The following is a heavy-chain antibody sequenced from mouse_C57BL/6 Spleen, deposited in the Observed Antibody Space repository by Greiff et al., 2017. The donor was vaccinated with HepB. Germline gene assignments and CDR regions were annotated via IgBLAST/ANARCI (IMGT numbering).Heavy chain of an antibody. J-gene: IGHJ3*01. V-gene: IGHV1-15*01. D-gene: IGHD1-1*01. CDR2: IDPETGGT. Sequence: VQLQQSGAELVRPGASVTLSCKASGYTFTDYEMHWVKQTPVHGLEWIGAIDPETGGTAYNQKFKGKAILTADKSSSTAYMELRSLTSEDSAVYYCTGSSYPAWFAYWGQGTLVTVSA. CDR3: TGSSYPAWFAY. CDR1: GYTFTDYE.